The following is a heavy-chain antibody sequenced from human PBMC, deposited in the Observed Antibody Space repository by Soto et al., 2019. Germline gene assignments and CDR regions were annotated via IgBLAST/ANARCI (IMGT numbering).Heavy chain of an antibody. D-gene: IGHD3-10*01. CDR1: GFTFSSYA. Sequence: PGGSLRLSCAASGFTFSSYAMHWVRQAPGKGLEWVAVMSYDGSNKYHADSVKGRFTISRDNSKKTLYLQMNSLRAGDTAVYYCARDASRGRGFGELSGLGYWGQGTLVTVYS. V-gene: IGHV3-30-3*01. CDR2: MSYDGSNK. J-gene: IGHJ4*02. CDR3: ARDASRGRGFGELSGLGY.